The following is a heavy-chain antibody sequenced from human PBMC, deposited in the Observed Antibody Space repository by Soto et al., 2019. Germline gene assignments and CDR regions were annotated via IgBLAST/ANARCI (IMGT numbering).Heavy chain of an antibody. V-gene: IGHV3-15*07. CDR1: DFAFSNAW. CDR3: ATSPGYYDSSPFDY. CDR2: IKSKTDRGTT. D-gene: IGHD3-22*01. J-gene: IGHJ4*02. Sequence: LRLSCAASDFAFSNAWMNWVRQAPGKGLEWVGLIKSKTDRGTTDYAAPVKGRFTISRDDSKNTLFLQLDSLRTDDTAVYYCATSPGYYDSSPFDYWGPGTLVTVSS.